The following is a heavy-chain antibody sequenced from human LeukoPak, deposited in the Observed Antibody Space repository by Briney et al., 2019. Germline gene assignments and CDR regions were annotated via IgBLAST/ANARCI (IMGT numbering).Heavy chain of an antibody. CDR3: AREGHGSGYSYYYGMDV. J-gene: IGHJ6*02. CDR1: GGTFSSYA. D-gene: IGHD3-10*01. Sequence: GASVKVSCKASGGTFSSYAISWVRQAPGQGLEWMGRIIPIFGTANYAQKFQGRVTITADESTSTAYMELSSLRSEDTAVYYCAREGHGSGYSYYYGMDVWGQGTTVTVSS. V-gene: IGHV1-69*13. CDR2: IIPIFGTA.